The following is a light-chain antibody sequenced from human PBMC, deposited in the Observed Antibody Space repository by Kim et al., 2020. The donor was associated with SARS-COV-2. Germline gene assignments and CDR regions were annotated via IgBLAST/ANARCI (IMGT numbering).Light chain of an antibody. CDR1: SLRAYD. Sequence: ALGQTVRITCQGDSLRAYDASWYQQKPGQAPVLVIYDKNTRPSGMPDRFSGSSSGNTASLTISGALAEDEADYYCNSRDSSGNHEIFGGGTQLTVL. J-gene: IGLJ2*01. CDR2: DKN. CDR3: NSRDSSGNHEI. V-gene: IGLV3-19*01.